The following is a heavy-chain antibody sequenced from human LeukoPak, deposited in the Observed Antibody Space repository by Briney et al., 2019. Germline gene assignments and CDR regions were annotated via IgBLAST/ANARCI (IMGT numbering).Heavy chain of an antibody. CDR3: ARWGNDYSQFDS. V-gene: IGHV3-23*01. J-gene: IGHJ4*02. D-gene: IGHD4-11*01. Sequence: GGSLRLSCAASGFTFNNYAMTWVRQAPGKGLEWVSVVSGSGDNTNYADSVKGRFTIPRDNSKNTLFLQMNSLRTEDTAVYFCARWGNDYSQFDSWGQGTLVTVSS. CDR2: VSGSGDNT. CDR1: GFTFNNYA.